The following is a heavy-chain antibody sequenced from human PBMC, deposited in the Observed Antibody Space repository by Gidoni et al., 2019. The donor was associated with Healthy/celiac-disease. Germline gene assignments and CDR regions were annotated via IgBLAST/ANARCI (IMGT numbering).Heavy chain of an antibody. J-gene: IGHJ6*02. D-gene: IGHD5-12*01. CDR2: IKSKTEGGTT. V-gene: IGHV3-15*07. CDR1: GFTFRNAR. Sequence: EVQLVESGGGLVKPGGSLRLSCAASGFTFRNARMNWVRQAPGKGLEWVGRIKSKTEGGTTDYAAPVKGRFTISRDDSKNTLYLQMNSLKTEDTAVYYCGSGDDWFSYGMDVWGQGTTVTVSS. CDR3: GSGDDWFSYGMDV.